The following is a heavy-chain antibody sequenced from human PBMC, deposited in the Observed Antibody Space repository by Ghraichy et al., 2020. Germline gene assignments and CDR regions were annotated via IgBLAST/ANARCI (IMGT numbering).Heavy chain of an antibody. V-gene: IGHV4-34*01. CDR2: INHSGST. J-gene: IGHJ4*02. Sequence: SETLSLTCAVYGGSFSGYYWSWIRQPPGKGLEWIGEINHSGSTNYNPSLKSRVTISVDTSKNQFSLKLSSVTAADTAVYYCARAPRPNWKLDYWGQGTLVTVSS. D-gene: IGHD1-1*01. CDR1: GGSFSGYY. CDR3: ARAPRPNWKLDY.